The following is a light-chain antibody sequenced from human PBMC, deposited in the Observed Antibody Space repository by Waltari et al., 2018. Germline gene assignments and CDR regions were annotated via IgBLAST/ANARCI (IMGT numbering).Light chain of an antibody. Sequence: QSVLTPPPSVSAAPGPKVTMSCSGTTPNIGIEYVSWYQQLPGTAPKLLIYDDNKRPSGIPDRFSGSKSGTSATLGITGLQTGDEADYFCGTWDTSLSAWVFGGGTKLTVL. CDR1: TPNIGIEY. J-gene: IGLJ3*02. V-gene: IGLV1-51*01. CDR3: GTWDTSLSAWV. CDR2: DDN.